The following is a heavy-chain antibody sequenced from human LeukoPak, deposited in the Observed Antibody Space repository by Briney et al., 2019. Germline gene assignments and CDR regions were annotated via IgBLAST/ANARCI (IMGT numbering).Heavy chain of an antibody. CDR2: FSGSGGRT. D-gene: IGHD3-22*01. Sequence: PGGSLRLSCAASGFTFSTYAMSWVRRAPGKGLEWVSGFSGSGGRTYYADSVKGRFTVSRDKSKNTLYLQMSSLRAKDTAVYYCAKSDYDSSGFDLYYFDYWGQGTLVTVSS. CDR1: GFTFSTYA. J-gene: IGHJ4*02. CDR3: AKSDYDSSGFDLYYFDY. V-gene: IGHV3-23*01.